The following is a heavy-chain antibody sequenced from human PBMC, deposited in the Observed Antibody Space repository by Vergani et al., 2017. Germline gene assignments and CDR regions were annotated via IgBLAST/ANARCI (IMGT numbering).Heavy chain of an antibody. D-gene: IGHD2-21*02. CDR1: GFTFSSYA. V-gene: IGHV3-23*01. CDR2: ISGSGSST. CDR3: AKDPAPHHIVVVTAIDY. J-gene: IGHJ4*02. Sequence: EVQLLESGGGLVHPGGSLRLSCAASGFTFSSYAMSWVRQTPGKGLEWVSAISGSGSSTYYADSVKGRFTISRDNAKNTLYLQMNSLRAEDTAVYYCAKDPAPHHIVVVTAIDYWGQGTLVTVSS.